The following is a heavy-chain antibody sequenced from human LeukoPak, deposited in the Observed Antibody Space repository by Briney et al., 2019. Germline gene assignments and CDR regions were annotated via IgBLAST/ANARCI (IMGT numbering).Heavy chain of an antibody. CDR3: SAYPVGVVVVATRYFDY. V-gene: IGHV3-15*01. CDR2: IKSKIDGGTT. CDR1: GFTFTNAW. J-gene: IGHJ4*02. D-gene: IGHD2-15*01. Sequence: GGSLRLSCAASGFTFTNAWMNWVRQAPGKGLEWVGRIKSKIDGGTTDYAAPVKGRFTVSRDDSKNVLYLEMNSLENEDTAVYYCSAYPVGVVVVATRYFDYWGQGTLVTVSS.